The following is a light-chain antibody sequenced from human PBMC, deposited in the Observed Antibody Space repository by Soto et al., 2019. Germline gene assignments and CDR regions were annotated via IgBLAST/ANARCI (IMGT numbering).Light chain of an antibody. CDR2: AAS. CDR1: QGISSY. CDR3: QQYYSYPRT. J-gene: IGKJ1*01. V-gene: IGKV1-8*01. Sequence: AIRMTQYTSSLSASTGDRVTITCRASQGISSYLAWYQQKPGKAPKLLIYAASTLQSGVPSRFSGSGSGTDFTLTISCLQSEDFATYYCQQYYSYPRTFGQGTKVDI.